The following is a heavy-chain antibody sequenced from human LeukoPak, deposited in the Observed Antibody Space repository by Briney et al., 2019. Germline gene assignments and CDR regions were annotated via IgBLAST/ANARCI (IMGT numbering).Heavy chain of an antibody. CDR3: ARGFVALDY. CDR1: GGSISSGSYY. D-gene: IGHD5-12*01. V-gene: IGHV4-61*02. J-gene: IGHJ4*02. CDR2: IYTSGST. Sequence: SETLSLTCTVSGGSISSGSYYWSWIRQPAGKGLEWIGRIYTSGSTNYNPSLKSRVTISVDTSKNQFSLKLSSVTAADTAVYYCARGFVALDYWGQGTLVTVSS.